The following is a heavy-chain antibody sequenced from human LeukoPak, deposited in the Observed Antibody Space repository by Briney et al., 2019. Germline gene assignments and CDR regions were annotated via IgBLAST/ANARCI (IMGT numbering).Heavy chain of an antibody. V-gene: IGHV1-18*01. Sequence: ASVKVSCKSSGSFSSYGITRVRQAPGQGLEWMGWINGYSGNTNYAQKFQARVTMATDTSTTTGYMELRSLKSDDTAVYYCARGNGNYYWTFDYWGQGTLVTVSS. CDR3: ARGNGNYYWTFDY. CDR1: GSFSSYG. CDR2: INGYSGNT. J-gene: IGHJ4*02. D-gene: IGHD1-26*01.